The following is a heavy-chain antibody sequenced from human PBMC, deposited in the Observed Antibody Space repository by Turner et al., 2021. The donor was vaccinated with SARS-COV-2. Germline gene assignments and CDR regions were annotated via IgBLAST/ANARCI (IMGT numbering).Heavy chain of an antibody. J-gene: IGHJ6*02. CDR2: ISGGGGST. Sequence: DVQLLESGGGLVQPGGSLRLSCAASGLTFSTYAMSWVRQDPGKGLEWVSAISGGGGSTYYADSVKGRFTISRDNSKNTLYLQMNSLRAEDTAVYHCAKRSSSSSSYYYGMDVWGQGTTVTVSS. D-gene: IGHD6-6*01. CDR3: AKRSSSSSSYYYGMDV. V-gene: IGHV3-23*01. CDR1: GLTFSTYA.